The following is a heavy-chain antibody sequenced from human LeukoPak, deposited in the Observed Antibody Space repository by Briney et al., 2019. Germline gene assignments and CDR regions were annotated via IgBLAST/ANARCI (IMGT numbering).Heavy chain of an antibody. D-gene: IGHD6-19*01. CDR1: GYTFTGYY. CDR2: INPNSGGT. CDR3: ARGGLRKQWLLSY. V-gene: IGHV1-2*02. J-gene: IGHJ4*02. Sequence: PVASVKVSCKASGYTFTGYYMHWVRQAPGQGLEWVGWINPNSGGTNYAQKFQGRVTMTRDTSISTAYMELSRLRSDDTAAYYCARGGLRKQWLLSYWGQGTLVTVSS.